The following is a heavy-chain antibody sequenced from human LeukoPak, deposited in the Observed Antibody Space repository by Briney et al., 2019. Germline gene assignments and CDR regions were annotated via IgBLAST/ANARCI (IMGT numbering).Heavy chain of an antibody. V-gene: IGHV1-46*01. CDR3: ARGPGYSYGSFWFDP. J-gene: IGHJ5*02. CDR1: GYTFTSXY. CDR2: XXXXGGST. Sequence: ASVKVSCKASGYTFTSXYMHWVRQAPGQGLXXXXXXXXXGGSTSXXXXXXXXXXXTRDXSTSTVYMEXSSLRSEDTAVYYCARGPGYSYGSFWFDPWGQGTLVTVSS. D-gene: IGHD5-18*01.